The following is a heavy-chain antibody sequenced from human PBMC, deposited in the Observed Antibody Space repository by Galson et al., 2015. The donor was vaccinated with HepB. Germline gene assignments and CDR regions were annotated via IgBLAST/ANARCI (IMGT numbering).Heavy chain of an antibody. D-gene: IGHD3-3*01. CDR1: GGTFSNQT. CDR3: ASDSGIFGVALDGFDI. V-gene: IGHV1-69*02. CDR2: IIPIFDIA. J-gene: IGHJ3*02. Sequence: SVKVSCKASGGTFSNQTISWVRQAPGQGLEWMGRIIPIFDIANYAQKFQGRVTITADKSTRTAYMGLSSLRSEDTAVYYCASDSGIFGVALDGFDIWGQGTMVTVSS.